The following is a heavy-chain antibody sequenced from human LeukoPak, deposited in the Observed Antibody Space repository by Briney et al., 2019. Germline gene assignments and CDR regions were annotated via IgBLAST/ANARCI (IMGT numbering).Heavy chain of an antibody. CDR3: AKDNVLLWFGESRGFDY. CDR1: GFTFSSYG. CDR2: ISYDGSNK. V-gene: IGHV3-30*18. D-gene: IGHD3-10*01. J-gene: IGHJ4*02. Sequence: GGSLRLSCAASGFTFSSYGMHWVRQAPGKGLEWVAVISYDGSNKYYADSVKGRFTISRNNSKNTLYLQMNSLRAEDTAVYYCAKDNVLLWFGESRGFDYWGQGTLVTVSS.